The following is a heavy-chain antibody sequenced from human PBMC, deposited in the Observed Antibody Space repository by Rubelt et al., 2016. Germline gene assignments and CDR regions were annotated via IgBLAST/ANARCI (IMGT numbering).Heavy chain of an antibody. CDR3: ARGERGGRRSLRFDP. Sequence: QVQLQQWGAGLLKPSETLSLTCAVYGGSFSGYYWSWIRQPPGKGLEWIGEINHSGSTNYNPSLKSRVTISVDTSKNQFSLKLSSVTAADTAVYYCARGERGGRRSLRFDPWGQGTLVTVSS. J-gene: IGHJ5*02. V-gene: IGHV4-34*01. CDR2: INHSGST. CDR1: GGSFSGYY. D-gene: IGHD1-26*01.